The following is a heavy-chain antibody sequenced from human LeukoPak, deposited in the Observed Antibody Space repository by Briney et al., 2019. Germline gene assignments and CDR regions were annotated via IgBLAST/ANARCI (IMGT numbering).Heavy chain of an antibody. CDR1: GGSISSGSYY. CDR3: ARESVFDCYFDY. CDR2: IYTSGST. V-gene: IGHV4-61*02. Sequence: SETLSLTCTVSGGSISSGSYYWSWIRQPAGKGLEWIGRIYTSGSTNCNPPLKSRVTISVDTSKNQFSLKLSSVTAADTAVYYCARESVFDCYFDYWGQGTLVTVSS. J-gene: IGHJ4*02. D-gene: IGHD3-9*01.